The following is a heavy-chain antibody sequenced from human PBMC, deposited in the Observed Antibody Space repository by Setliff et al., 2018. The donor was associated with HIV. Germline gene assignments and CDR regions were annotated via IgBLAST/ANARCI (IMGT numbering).Heavy chain of an antibody. CDR1: GYTFTSYG. CDR3: ARDVDTAMVRDDAFDI. V-gene: IGHV1-18*01. Sequence: ASVKVSCKASGYTFTSYGISWVRQAPGQGLKWMGWISAYNGNTNYAQKLQGRVTMTTDTSTSTAYMELRSLRSDDTAVYYCARDVDTAMVRDDAFDIWGQGTMVTVSS. CDR2: ISAYNGNT. D-gene: IGHD5-18*01. J-gene: IGHJ3*02.